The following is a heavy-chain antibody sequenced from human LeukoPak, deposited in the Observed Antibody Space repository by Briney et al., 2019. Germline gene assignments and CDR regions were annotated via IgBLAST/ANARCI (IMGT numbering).Heavy chain of an antibody. CDR1: GFTFSSYA. Sequence: GGSLRLSCAASGFTFSSYAMSWVRQAPGKGLEWVSAISGSGGSTYYADSVKGRLTISRDNSKNTLYLQMNSLRAEDTAVYYCAKDPYSSSWRYYFDYWGQGTLVTVSS. CDR2: ISGSGGST. CDR3: AKDPYSSSWRYYFDY. D-gene: IGHD6-13*01. J-gene: IGHJ4*02. V-gene: IGHV3-23*01.